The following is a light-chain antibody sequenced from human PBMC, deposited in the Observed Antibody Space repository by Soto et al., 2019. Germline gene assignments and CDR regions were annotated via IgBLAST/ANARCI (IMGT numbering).Light chain of an antibody. CDR2: DVS. J-gene: IGLJ1*01. CDR3: SSDISSSTLYV. V-gene: IGLV2-14*01. Sequence: QSALTQPASVSGSPGQSITISCTGTSSDVGGYNYVSWYQQHPGKAPKLMIYDVSNRPSGVSNRFSGSKSGNTASLTISGLQAEDEADYYCSSDISSSTLYVFGTGTKLTVL. CDR1: SSDVGGYNY.